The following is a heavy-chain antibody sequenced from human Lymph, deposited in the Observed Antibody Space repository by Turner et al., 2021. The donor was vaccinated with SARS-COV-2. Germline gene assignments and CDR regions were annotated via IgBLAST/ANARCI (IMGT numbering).Heavy chain of an antibody. D-gene: IGHD2-21*02. V-gene: IGHV4-59*01. CDR1: GVSTNSNY. Sequence: QEQLQDSGPGLEKPLGPLSPTCTVSGVSTNSNYWSWIRQPPGKRLEWIGYIYYRGSTNYNPSLKSRVTISVDTSKNQFSLKLTSVTAADTAIYYCARETVNNWVDPWGQGILVTVSS. J-gene: IGHJ5*02. CDR3: ARETVNNWVDP. CDR2: IYYRGST.